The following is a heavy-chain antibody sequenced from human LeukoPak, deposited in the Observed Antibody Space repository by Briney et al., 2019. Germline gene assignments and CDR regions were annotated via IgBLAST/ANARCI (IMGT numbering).Heavy chain of an antibody. Sequence: ASQTLSLTCTVSGGSISSGDYYWSWIRQHPGKGLEWIGYIYYSGSTYYTPSLKSRVTISVDTSKNQFSLKLSSVTAADTAVYYCARAAAHYDFWSGYFPRYYFDYWGQGTLVTVSS. J-gene: IGHJ4*02. V-gene: IGHV4-31*03. CDR1: GGSISSGDYY. CDR2: IYYSGST. CDR3: ARAAAHYDFWSGYFPRYYFDY. D-gene: IGHD3-3*01.